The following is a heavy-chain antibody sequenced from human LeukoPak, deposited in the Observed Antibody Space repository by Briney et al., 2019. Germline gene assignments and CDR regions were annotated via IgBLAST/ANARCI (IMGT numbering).Heavy chain of an antibody. D-gene: IGHD3-22*01. J-gene: IGHJ4*02. Sequence: SETLSLTCAVYGGSFSGYYWSWIRQPPGKGLEWIGEINHSGSTNYSPSLKSRVTISVDTSKNQFSLKLSSVTAADTAVYYCAGTIDSSGYYDPYFDYWGQGTLVTVSS. CDR1: GGSFSGYY. CDR3: AGTIDSSGYYDPYFDY. CDR2: INHSGST. V-gene: IGHV4-34*01.